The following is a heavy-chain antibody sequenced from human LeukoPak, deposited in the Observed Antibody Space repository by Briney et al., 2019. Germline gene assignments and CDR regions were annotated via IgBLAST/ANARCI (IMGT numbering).Heavy chain of an antibody. CDR2: IRSKANSYAT. V-gene: IGHV3-73*01. J-gene: IGHJ4*02. CDR3: TRHLQYSSGWSDY. D-gene: IGHD6-19*01. CDR1: GFIFNTYA. Sequence: GGSLRLSCAASGFIFNTYAMSWVRQASGKGLEWVGRIRSKANSYATAYAASVKGRFTISRDDSKNTAYLQMNSLKTEDTAVYYCTRHLQYSSGWSDYWGQGTLVTVSS.